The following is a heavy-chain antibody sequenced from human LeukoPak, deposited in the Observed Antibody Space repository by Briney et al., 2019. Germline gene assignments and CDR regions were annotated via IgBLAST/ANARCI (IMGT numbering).Heavy chain of an antibody. J-gene: IGHJ3*02. D-gene: IGHD3-16*01. CDR3: ARHARPSGGLLAFDI. CDR1: GYSISSGYY. V-gene: IGHV4-38-2*01. CDR2: IYHSGST. Sequence: ETLSLTCAVSGYSISSGYYWGWIRQPPGKGVEGSGSIYHSGSTYYNPSLKRRVTISGDTYKKKFSMKMSAVTDEDTAVYYCARHARPSGGLLAFDIWGQGTMVTVSS.